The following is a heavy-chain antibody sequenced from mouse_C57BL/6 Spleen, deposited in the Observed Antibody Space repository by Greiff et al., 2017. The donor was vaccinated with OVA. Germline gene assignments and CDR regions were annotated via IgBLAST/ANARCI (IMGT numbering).Heavy chain of an antibody. Sequence: QVHVKQPGAELVKPGASVKLSCKASGYTFTSYWMHWVKQRPGRGLEWIGRIDPNSGGTKYNEKFKSKATLTVDKPSSTAYMQLSSLTSEDSAVYYCASQGLITTVGPPWFAYWGQGTLVTVSA. V-gene: IGHV1-72*01. CDR3: ASQGLITTVGPPWFAY. CDR2: IDPNSGGT. CDR1: GYTFTSYW. J-gene: IGHJ3*01. D-gene: IGHD1-1*01.